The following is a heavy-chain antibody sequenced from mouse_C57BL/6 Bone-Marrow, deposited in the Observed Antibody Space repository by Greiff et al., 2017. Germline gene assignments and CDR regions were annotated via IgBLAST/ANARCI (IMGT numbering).Heavy chain of an antibody. V-gene: IGHV5-4*01. CDR1: GFTFSSYA. Sequence: EVKLVESGGGLVKPGGSLKLSCAASGFTFSSYAMSWVRQTPEKRLEWVATISDGGSYTYYPDNVKGRFTISRDNAKNNLYLQMSHLKSEDTAMYYCARDRYYYGSSLYFDYWGQGTTLTVSS. CDR2: ISDGGSYT. CDR3: ARDRYYYGSSLYFDY. D-gene: IGHD1-1*01. J-gene: IGHJ2*01.